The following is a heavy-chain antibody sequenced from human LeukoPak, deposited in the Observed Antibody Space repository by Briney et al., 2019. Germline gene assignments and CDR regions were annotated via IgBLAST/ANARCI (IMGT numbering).Heavy chain of an antibody. D-gene: IGHD5-12*01. CDR2: ISHSGST. CDR1: GGSFSGYY. J-gene: IGHJ2*01. V-gene: IGHV4-34*01. Sequence: SETLSLTCAVSGGSFSGYYWSWIRQPPGKGLEWIGEISHSGSTNYSPSLKSRVTTSVDTSKNQFSLNLSSVTAAATAVYYCARALVRATMFWYFDLWGRGTLVTVSS. CDR3: ARALVRATMFWYFDL.